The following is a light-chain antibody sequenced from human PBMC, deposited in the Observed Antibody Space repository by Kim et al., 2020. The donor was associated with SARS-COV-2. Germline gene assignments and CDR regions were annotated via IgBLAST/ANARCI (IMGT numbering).Light chain of an antibody. V-gene: IGKV1-39*01. CDR1: QGISTY. J-gene: IGKJ2*03. Sequence: SASVGDRVTIICRASQGISTYLHWYQHIRGRAPKLLIHGASNLQPGVPSRFTGGGSGTDFTLNITGLQPEDFATYYCQQSYSPVYSFGQGTKLEI. CDR2: GAS. CDR3: QQSYSPVYS.